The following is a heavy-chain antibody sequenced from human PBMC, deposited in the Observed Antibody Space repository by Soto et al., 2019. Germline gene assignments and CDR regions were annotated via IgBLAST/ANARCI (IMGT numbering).Heavy chain of an antibody. V-gene: IGHV1-18*01. CDR1: GYTFTSYG. J-gene: IGHJ6*02. D-gene: IGHD2-15*01. Sequence: ASVKVSCKASGYTFTSYGISWVRQAPGQGLEWMGWISAYNGNTNYAQELQGRVTMTTDTSTSTAYMELRSLRSDDTAVYYCARVLAPYYYYGMDVWGQGTTVTVSS. CDR2: ISAYNGNT. CDR3: ARVLAPYYYYGMDV.